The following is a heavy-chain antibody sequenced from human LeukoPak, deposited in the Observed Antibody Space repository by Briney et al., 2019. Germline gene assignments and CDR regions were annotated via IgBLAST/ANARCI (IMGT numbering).Heavy chain of an antibody. D-gene: IGHD3-22*01. Sequence: PGGSLRLSCAASGFTFSSYSMNWVRQAPGKGLEWVSSISSSSSYIYYADSVKGRFTISRDNAKNSLYPQMNSLRAEDTAVYYCAREKDYYDSSGYYRPLDYWGQGTLVTVSS. CDR2: ISSSSSYI. V-gene: IGHV3-21*01. J-gene: IGHJ4*02. CDR3: AREKDYYDSSGYYRPLDY. CDR1: GFTFSSYS.